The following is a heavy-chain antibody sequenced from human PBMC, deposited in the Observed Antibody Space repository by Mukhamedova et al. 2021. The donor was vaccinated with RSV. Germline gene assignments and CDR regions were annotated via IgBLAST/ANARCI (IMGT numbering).Heavy chain of an antibody. J-gene: IGHJ4*02. CDR3: VKRATRSWNGFDY. Sequence: AESVKGRFTISRDNSKNTLSLQMDSLRADDTGVYYCVKRATRSWNGFDYWGQGTLVTVSS. D-gene: IGHD1-26*01. V-gene: IGHV3-23*01.